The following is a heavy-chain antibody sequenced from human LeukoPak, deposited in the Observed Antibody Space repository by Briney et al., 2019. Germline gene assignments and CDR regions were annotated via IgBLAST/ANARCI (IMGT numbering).Heavy chain of an antibody. J-gene: IGHJ4*02. D-gene: IGHD3-22*01. V-gene: IGHV3-30*18. CDR2: ISYDGSNK. CDR3: AKDYSGYYSYFDY. CDR1: GFTFSSYG. Sequence: AGGSLRLSCVASGFTFSSYGMHWARQAPGKGLEWVVVISYDGSNKYYADSVKGRFTISRDNSKNTLYLQMNSLRAEEPAVYYCAKDYSGYYSYFDYWGQGTLVTVSS.